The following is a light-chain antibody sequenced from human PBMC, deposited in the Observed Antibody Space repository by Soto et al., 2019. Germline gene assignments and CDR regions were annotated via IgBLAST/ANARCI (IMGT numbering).Light chain of an antibody. CDR1: QSVSSSY. V-gene: IGKV3-20*01. CDR3: QPYGSSPYT. Sequence: EIVLTQSPGTLSLSPGERATLSCRASQSVSSSYLAWYQQKPGQAPRLLIYGASSRATGIPDRFSGSGSVTDFTLTISRLEPEDFAVYYCQPYGSSPYTFGQGTKLEIK. CDR2: GAS. J-gene: IGKJ2*01.